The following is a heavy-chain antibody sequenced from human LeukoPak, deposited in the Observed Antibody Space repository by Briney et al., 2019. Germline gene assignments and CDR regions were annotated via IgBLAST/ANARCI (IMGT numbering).Heavy chain of an antibody. CDR2: IYPDDSDT. J-gene: IGHJ4*02. CDR3: ARRASGYDF. Sequence: GESLKISCKGSGYKFATYWIAWVRQMPGKGLEYMGIIYPDDSDTRYSPSFQGQVTISADKSITTAYLQWSSLKASDTAMYYCARRASGYDFWGQGTLVTVSS. CDR1: GYKFATYW. D-gene: IGHD3-22*01. V-gene: IGHV5-51*01.